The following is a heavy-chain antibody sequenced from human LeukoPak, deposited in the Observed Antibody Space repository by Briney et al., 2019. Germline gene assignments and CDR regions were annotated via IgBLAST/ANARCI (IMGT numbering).Heavy chain of an antibody. D-gene: IGHD3-22*01. J-gene: IGHJ4*02. V-gene: IGHV1-2*06. CDR3: ARVGYYDTSAYLDY. CDR1: GYTFTGYH. CDR2: INPNSGDT. Sequence: ASVKVSCKASGYTFTGYHMHWVRQAPGQGLEWMGRINPNSGDTNYAQKFQGRVTMTRDTSISTAYMELSSLTSDDTAVYYCARVGYYDTSAYLDYWGQGTLVTVSS.